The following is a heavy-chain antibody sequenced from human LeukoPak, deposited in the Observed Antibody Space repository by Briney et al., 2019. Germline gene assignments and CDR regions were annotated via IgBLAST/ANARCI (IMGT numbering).Heavy chain of an antibody. CDR1: GGSISSYY. J-gene: IGHJ5*02. V-gene: IGHV4-59*01. CDR2: IYYSGST. CDR3: ARGHRRRYCSSTSCFNWFDP. Sequence: SETLSLTCTVSGGSISSYYWSWIRQPPGKGLEWIGYIYYSGSTNYNPSLKSRVTISVDTSKNQFSLKLSSVTAADTAVYYCARGHRRRYCSSTSCFNWFDPWGQGTLVTVSS. D-gene: IGHD2-2*01.